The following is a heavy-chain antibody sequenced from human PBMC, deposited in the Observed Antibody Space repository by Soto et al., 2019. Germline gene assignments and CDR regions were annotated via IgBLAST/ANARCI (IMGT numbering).Heavy chain of an antibody. J-gene: IGHJ3*02. CDR3: ARLQYTVVTALDI. Sequence: SETLSLTCSVSGVSIGSHFWGWIRQAPGKGPELVGYIYHTVNTNYNPALKSRVTISMDTSENQLSLQLSSVTAADTAVYYCARLQYTVVTALDIWGQGTMVTVSS. CDR2: IYHTVNT. CDR1: GVSIGSHF. V-gene: IGHV4-59*11. D-gene: IGHD2-15*01.